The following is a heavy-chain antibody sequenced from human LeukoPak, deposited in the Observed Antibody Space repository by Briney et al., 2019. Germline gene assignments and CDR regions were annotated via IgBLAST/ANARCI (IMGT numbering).Heavy chain of an antibody. Sequence: GGSLRLSCAASGFTFSSYGMRWVRQAPGKGLEWVAVIWYDGSNKYYADSVKGRFTISRDNSKNTLYLQMNSLRAEDTAVYYCARDPGVVVPAAPYYYYYGMDVWGQGTTVTVSS. J-gene: IGHJ6*02. D-gene: IGHD2-2*01. CDR2: IWYDGSNK. V-gene: IGHV3-33*01. CDR3: ARDPGVVVPAAPYYYYYGMDV. CDR1: GFTFSSYG.